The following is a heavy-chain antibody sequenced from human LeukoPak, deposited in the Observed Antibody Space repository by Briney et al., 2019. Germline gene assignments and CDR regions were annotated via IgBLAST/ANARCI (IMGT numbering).Heavy chain of an antibody. CDR2: ISGSGGST. D-gene: IGHD3-22*01. Sequence: PGGSLRLSCAASGFTFSSYAMSWVRQAPGKGLEWVSAISGSGGSTYYAGSVKGRFTISRDNSKNTLYLQMNSLRAEDTAVYYCAKDRITMIVVVIAFDIWGQGTMVTVSS. J-gene: IGHJ3*02. CDR3: AKDRITMIVVVIAFDI. CDR1: GFTFSSYA. V-gene: IGHV3-23*01.